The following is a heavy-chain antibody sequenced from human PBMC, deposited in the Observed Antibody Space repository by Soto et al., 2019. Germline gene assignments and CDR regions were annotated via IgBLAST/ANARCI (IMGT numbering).Heavy chain of an antibody. J-gene: IGHJ4*02. CDR2: IGGSDSGSGGST. D-gene: IGHD4-17*01. Sequence: GGSMRLSCVGSGLTFNKYAMSWVRKNTGKGLEWVSGIGGSDSGSGGSTYYVDSVKGRFTTSRDNAKNSLYLQMNSLRAEDTAVYYCAKLDRYPLDYGETSGDYVIFDYWGQGTLVTVSS. CDR1: GLTFNKYA. CDR3: AKLDRYPLDYGETSGDYVIFDY. V-gene: IGHV3-23*01.